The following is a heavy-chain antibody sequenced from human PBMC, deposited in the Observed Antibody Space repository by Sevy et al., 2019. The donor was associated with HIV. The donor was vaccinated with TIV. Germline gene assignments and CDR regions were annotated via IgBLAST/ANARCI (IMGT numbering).Heavy chain of an antibody. J-gene: IGHJ4*02. Sequence: GGSLRLSCAASGFTFSRYTMNWVRQAPGKGLEWVSSISSSSSYIYYADSVKGRFTISRDNAKNSLYLQMNSLRAEDTAVYYCARDGGSSSTSCLLYFDYWGQGTLVTVSS. V-gene: IGHV3-21*01. CDR2: ISSSSSYI. CDR3: ARDGGSSSTSCLLYFDY. D-gene: IGHD2-2*01. CDR1: GFTFSRYT.